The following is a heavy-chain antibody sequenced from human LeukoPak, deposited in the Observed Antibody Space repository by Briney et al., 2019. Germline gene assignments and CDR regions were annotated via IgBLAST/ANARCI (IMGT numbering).Heavy chain of an antibody. CDR2: IYYSGST. D-gene: IGHD1-1*01. J-gene: IGHJ4*02. Sequence: PSETLSLTCTVSGGSISSGDYYWSWIRQPPGKGLEWIGYIYYSGSTYYNPSLKSRVTISVDTSKNQFSLKLSSVTAADTAVYYCARGRYKPPVSRDQGGDYWGQGTLVTVSS. CDR3: ARGRYKPPVSRDQGGDY. V-gene: IGHV4-30-4*08. CDR1: GGSISSGDYY.